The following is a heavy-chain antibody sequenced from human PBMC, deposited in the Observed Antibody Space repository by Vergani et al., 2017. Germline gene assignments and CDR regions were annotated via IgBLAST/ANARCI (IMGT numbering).Heavy chain of an antibody. J-gene: IGHJ4*02. CDR2: IIPIFGTA. Sequence: QVQLVQSGAEVKKPGSSVKVSCKASGGTFSSYAISWVRQAPGQGLEWMGGIIPIFGTANYAQKFQGRVTITADESTSTAYMELSSLRSADTAVDYCARTNYYDSSGPPGEFDYWGQGTLVTVSS. D-gene: IGHD3-22*01. CDR3: ARTNYYDSSGPPGEFDY. V-gene: IGHV1-69*01. CDR1: GGTFSSYA.